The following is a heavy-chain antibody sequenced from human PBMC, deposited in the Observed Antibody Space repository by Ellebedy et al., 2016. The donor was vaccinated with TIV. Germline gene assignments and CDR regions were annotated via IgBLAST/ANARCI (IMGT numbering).Heavy chain of an antibody. CDR2: INPNSGGT. J-gene: IGHJ6*02. CDR3: ARDWAPTKRMDV. V-gene: IGHV1-2*02. D-gene: IGHD5-12*01. Sequence: ASVKVSCKASGYTFTSYYMHWVRQAPGQGLEWMGWINPNSGGTNYAQKFQGRVTMTRDTSISTAYMELSRLRSEDTAVYYCARDWAPTKRMDVWGQGTTVTVSS. CDR1: GYTFTSYY.